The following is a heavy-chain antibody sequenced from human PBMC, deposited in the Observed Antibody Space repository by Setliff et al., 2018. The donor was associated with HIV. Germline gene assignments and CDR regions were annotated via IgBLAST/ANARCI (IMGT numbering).Heavy chain of an antibody. V-gene: IGHV3-21*01. CDR3: ARVREGYESSGFYVYYYYYMDL. D-gene: IGHD6-19*01. Sequence: GGSLRLSCVASGFTFSSSSMNWVRQAPGKGLEWVSSITSSSNYIYYADSVKGRFTISRDNAKNSLYLQMNSLRAEDTAVYYCARVREGYESSGFYVYYYYYMDLWGKGTTVTVSS. J-gene: IGHJ6*03. CDR2: ITSSSNYI. CDR1: GFTFSSSS.